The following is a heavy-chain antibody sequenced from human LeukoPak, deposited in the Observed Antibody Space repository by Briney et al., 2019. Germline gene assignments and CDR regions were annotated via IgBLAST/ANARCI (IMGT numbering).Heavy chain of an antibody. CDR3: ARGDYGSGSYYRFDP. CDR1: GGSISSYY. D-gene: IGHD3-10*01. J-gene: IGHJ5*02. CDR2: IYYSGST. Sequence: SETLSLTCTVSGGSISSYYWSWIRQPPGKGLGWIGYIYYSGSTNYNPSLKSRVTISVDTSKNQFSLKLSSVTAADTAVYYCARGDYGSGSYYRFDPWGQGTLVTVSS. V-gene: IGHV4-59*01.